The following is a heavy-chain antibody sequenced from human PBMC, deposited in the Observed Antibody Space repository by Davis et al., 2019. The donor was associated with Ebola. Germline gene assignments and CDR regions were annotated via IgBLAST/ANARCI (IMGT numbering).Heavy chain of an antibody. V-gene: IGHV3-7*03. CDR2: IKQDGSEK. CDR3: ARDQANTVVNGADAFDI. J-gene: IGHJ3*02. CDR1: GFTFSSYW. D-gene: IGHD4-23*01. Sequence: GESLKISCAASGFTFSSYWMSWVRQAPGKGLEWVANIKQDGSEKYYVDSVKGRFTISRDNAKNSLYLQMNSLRAEDTAVYYCARDQANTVVNGADAFDIWGQGTMVTVSS.